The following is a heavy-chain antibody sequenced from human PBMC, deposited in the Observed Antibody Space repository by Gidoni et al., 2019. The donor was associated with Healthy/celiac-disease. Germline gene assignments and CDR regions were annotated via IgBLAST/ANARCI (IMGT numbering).Heavy chain of an antibody. CDR3: AAGPVLRFFRAFDI. CDR1: GFTFSSYA. J-gene: IGHJ3*02. CDR2: ISGSGGST. D-gene: IGHD3-3*01. Sequence: EVQLLESGGGLVQPGGSLRLSCAASGFTFSSYAMSWVRQAPGNGLEWVAAISGSGGSTYYADSVKGRFTISRDNSKNTRYLQMNSLRAEDTAVYYCAAGPVLRFFRAFDIWGQGTMVTVSS. V-gene: IGHV3-23*01.